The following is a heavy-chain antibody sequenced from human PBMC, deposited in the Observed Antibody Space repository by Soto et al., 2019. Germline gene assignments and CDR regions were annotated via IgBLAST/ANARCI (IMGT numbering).Heavy chain of an antibody. Sequence: GGSLRLSCVASGFTFDDYAIHWVRQTPGKGLEWVAGLTWNGEVLGYADSVKGRFTISRDNAENSLYLEMNSLRPEDTALYYCVKDSESSGYLTHLDYWGQGTLVTAPQ. CDR3: VKDSESSGYLTHLDY. V-gene: IGHV3-9*01. J-gene: IGHJ4*02. CDR1: GFTFDDYA. D-gene: IGHD3-22*01. CDR2: LTWNGEVL.